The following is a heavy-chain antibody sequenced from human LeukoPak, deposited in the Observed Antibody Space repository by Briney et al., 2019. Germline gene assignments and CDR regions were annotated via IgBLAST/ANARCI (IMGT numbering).Heavy chain of an antibody. Sequence: PGGSLRLSCAAPGFTFSSYAMSWVRQAPGKGLEWVSVISGSGGSTYSAESVKGRFTISRDNSKNTLYLQMNSLRVEDTAVYYCAKGPRASGWTYFDYWGQGTLVTVSS. CDR2: ISGSGGST. CDR3: AKGPRASGWTYFDY. J-gene: IGHJ4*02. D-gene: IGHD6-19*01. CDR1: GFTFSSYA. V-gene: IGHV3-23*01.